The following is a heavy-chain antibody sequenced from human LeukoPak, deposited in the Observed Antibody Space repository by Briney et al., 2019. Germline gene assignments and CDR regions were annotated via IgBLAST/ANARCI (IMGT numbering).Heavy chain of an antibody. D-gene: IGHD2-15*01. CDR3: ARATQGYCSGGSCYEYYFDY. J-gene: IGHJ4*02. CDR2: IIPIFGTA. V-gene: IGHV1-69*06. Sequence: ASVKVSCKASGGTFSSYAISWVRQAPGQGREWMGGIIPIFGTANYAQKFQGRVTITADKSTSTAYMELSSLRSEDTAVYYCARATQGYCSGGSCYEYYFDYWGQGALVTVSS. CDR1: GGTFSSYA.